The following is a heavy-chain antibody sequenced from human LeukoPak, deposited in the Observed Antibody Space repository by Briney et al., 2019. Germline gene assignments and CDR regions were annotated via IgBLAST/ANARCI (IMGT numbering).Heavy chain of an antibody. V-gene: IGHV3-43*02. CDR1: GFTFDDYA. CDR2: MSGDGRTT. CDR3: AKDLSGGNYWEVLSDYSGMDV. J-gene: IGHJ6*02. D-gene: IGHD3-10*01. Sequence: GGSLRLSCAASGFTFDDYAMHWVRQAPGKGLEWVSLMSGDGRTTFYVDSVRGRFTISRDSSTSSVYLHMNSLRTDDTALYYCAKDLSGGNYWEVLSDYSGMDVWGQGTAVIVSS.